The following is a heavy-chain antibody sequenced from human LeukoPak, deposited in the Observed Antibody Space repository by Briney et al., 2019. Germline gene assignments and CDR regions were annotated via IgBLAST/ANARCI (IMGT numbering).Heavy chain of an antibody. CDR2: ISGSGGST. D-gene: IGHD3-10*01. CDR3: AKDRGEVLWFGEFDY. V-gene: IGHV3-23*01. CDR1: GFTFSTYA. J-gene: IGHJ4*02. Sequence: GGSLRLSCAASGFTFSTYAMSWVRQAPGKGLEWVSAISGSGGSTYYADSVKGRFTISRDNSKNTLYLQMNSLRAEDTAVYYWAKDRGEVLWFGEFDYWGQGTLVTVSS.